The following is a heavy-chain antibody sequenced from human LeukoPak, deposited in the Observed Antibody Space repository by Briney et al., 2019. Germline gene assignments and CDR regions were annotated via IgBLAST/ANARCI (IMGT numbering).Heavy chain of an antibody. D-gene: IGHD1-1*01. Sequence: GGPLRLSCAASGFTFSDHYMDWVRQAPGKGLEWVGRTRNKANSYTTEYAASVKGRFTISRDDSKNSLYLQMNSLKTEDTAVYYCARDVTTWGQGTLVTVSS. CDR2: TRNKANSYTT. CDR1: GFTFSDHY. J-gene: IGHJ4*02. V-gene: IGHV3-72*01. CDR3: ARDVTT.